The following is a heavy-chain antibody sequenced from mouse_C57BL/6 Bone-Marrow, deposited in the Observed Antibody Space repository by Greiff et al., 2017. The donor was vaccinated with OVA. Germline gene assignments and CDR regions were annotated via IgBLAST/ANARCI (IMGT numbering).Heavy chain of an antibody. Sequence: VQLQQSGAELARPGASVKLSCKASGYTFTSYGISWVKQRTGQGLEWIGEIYPRSGNTYYNEKFKGKATLTADKSSSTAYMELRSLTSEDSAVYFCARLYDGYSWFAYWGQGTLVTVSA. CDR1: GYTFTSYG. J-gene: IGHJ3*01. CDR2: IYPRSGNT. V-gene: IGHV1-81*01. CDR3: ARLYDGYSWFAY. D-gene: IGHD2-3*01.